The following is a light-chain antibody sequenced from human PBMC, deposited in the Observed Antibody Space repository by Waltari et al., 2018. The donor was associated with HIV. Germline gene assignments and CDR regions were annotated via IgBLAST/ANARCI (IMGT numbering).Light chain of an antibody. J-gene: IGLJ3*02. CDR2: DNV. CDR3: HSYDRTLGGSV. V-gene: IGLV1-40*01. Sequence: QSVLTQPPSVSGAPGQRVTNSCTGDGSNIGAGCVFHWYRQLPGTAPKLLISDNVNRPSGVPDRFSESTSGTSASLSITGLQAEDEADYYCHSYDRTLGGSVFGGGTKVTVL. CDR1: GSNIGAGCV.